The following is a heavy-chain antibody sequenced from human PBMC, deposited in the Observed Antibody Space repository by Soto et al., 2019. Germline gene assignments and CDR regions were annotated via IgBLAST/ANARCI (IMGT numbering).Heavy chain of an antibody. Sequence: SGPTLVNPTQTLTLTCTFSGFSLSTSGMCVSWIRQPPGKALEWLALIDWDDDKYYSTSLKTRLTISKDTSKNQVVLTMTNMDPVDTATYYCARSHYDFWSGSYPAYYYYYGMDVWGQGTTVTVSS. V-gene: IGHV2-70*01. D-gene: IGHD3-3*01. CDR2: IDWDDDK. J-gene: IGHJ6*02. CDR1: GFSLSTSGMC. CDR3: ARSHYDFWSGSYPAYYYYYGMDV.